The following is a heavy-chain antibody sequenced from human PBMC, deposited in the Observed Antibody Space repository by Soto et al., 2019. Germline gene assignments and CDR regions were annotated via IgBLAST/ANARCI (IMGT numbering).Heavy chain of an antibody. D-gene: IGHD5-12*01. CDR3: TRISGYLYNYYGMDV. CDR1: GLTFSGSA. CDR2: IRSKANSYAT. V-gene: IGHV3-73*02. J-gene: IGHJ6*02. Sequence: EVQLVESGGGLVQPGGSLKLSCAASGLTFSGSAIHWVRQASGKGLEWVGRIRSKANSYATAYAASVKGRFTISRDDSKNTAYLQMIGLKTEVTAVYYCTRISGYLYNYYGMDVWGQGTTVTVSS.